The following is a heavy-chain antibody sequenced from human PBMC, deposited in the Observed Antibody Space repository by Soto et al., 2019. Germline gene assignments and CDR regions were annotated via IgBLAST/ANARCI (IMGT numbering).Heavy chain of an antibody. Sequence: PGGSLRLSCAASGFTFSNSAMHWVRQAPGKGLEWVAVISYDGNNRFYADSVKGRFTFSRDNFQNPLYVQMSSLRPEDTAVYYCPKDEHSITWYPDYWGQGTLVTVSS. D-gene: IGHD6-13*01. CDR1: GFTFSNSA. J-gene: IGHJ4*02. V-gene: IGHV3-30*18. CDR2: ISYDGNNR. CDR3: PKDEHSITWYPDY.